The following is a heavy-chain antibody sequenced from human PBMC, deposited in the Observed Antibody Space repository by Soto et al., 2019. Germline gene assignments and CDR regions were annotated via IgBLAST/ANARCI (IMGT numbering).Heavy chain of an antibody. Sequence: SETLSLTCTVSGGSISSYYWSWIRQPPGKGLEWVGYIYYRGSTNYNPSLQSRVTISVDTSKNPFSLKLSSVTAADTAVYYCARGTDMAISPAKRAFVYWGPGGLVTVSS. J-gene: IGHJ4*02. CDR3: ARGTDMAISPAKRAFVY. CDR1: GGSISSYY. D-gene: IGHD2-2*01. V-gene: IGHV4-59*12. CDR2: IYYRGST.